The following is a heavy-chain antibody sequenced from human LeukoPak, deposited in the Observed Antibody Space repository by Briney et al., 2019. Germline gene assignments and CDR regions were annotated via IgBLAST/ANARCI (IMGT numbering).Heavy chain of an antibody. V-gene: IGHV3-23*01. J-gene: IGHJ4*02. CDR2: FSGGGDS. CDR3: AKEVDRHFDLKY. CDR1: GFTSGIYA. Sequence: PGGSLILSCAASGFTSGIYAMSRVRQAPGKGLEWVSAFSGGGDSFYADSVKGRFTISRDTSNKILYLRMSSLRAEDTAVYYCAKEVDRHFDLKYWGQGALVTVSS. D-gene: IGHD3-22*01.